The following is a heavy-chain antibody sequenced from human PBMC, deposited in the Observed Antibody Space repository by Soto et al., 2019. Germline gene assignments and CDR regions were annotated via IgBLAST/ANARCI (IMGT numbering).Heavy chain of an antibody. D-gene: IGHD3-10*01. CDR3: AKDQAKYGSGYFSGMDV. Sequence: QEHLVQSGGGVVQPGGSLRLSCDASGFTISIFGMHWVRQAQGKGLEWVAVLSYDGTYKYYADSVKGRCTISTYNSKNMLFLQMHSLRPDDTAVYYCAKDQAKYGSGYFSGMDVWGQGPAVAFSS. CDR2: LSYDGTYK. CDR1: GFTISIFG. V-gene: IGHV3-30*18. J-gene: IGHJ6*02.